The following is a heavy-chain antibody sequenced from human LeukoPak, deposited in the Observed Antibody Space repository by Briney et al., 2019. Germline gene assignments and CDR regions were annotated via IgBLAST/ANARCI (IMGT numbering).Heavy chain of an antibody. J-gene: IGHJ4*02. V-gene: IGHV3-23*01. CDR1: GFTFSSYA. CDR2: ISGSGDST. D-gene: IGHD5-18*01. CDR3: ARDRGYSCGY. Sequence: GVSLRLSCAASGFTFSSYAMNWVRQAPGKGLEWVSTISGSGDSTYYADSVKGRFTISRDNSKNTLYLQMNSLRAEDTAVYYCARDRGYSCGYWGQGTLVTASS.